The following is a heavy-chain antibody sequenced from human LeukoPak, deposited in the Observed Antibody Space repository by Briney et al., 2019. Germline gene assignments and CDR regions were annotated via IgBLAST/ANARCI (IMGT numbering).Heavy chain of an antibody. CDR1: GGSISSYY. J-gene: IGHJ4*02. V-gene: IGHV4-59*08. CDR3: AGTPLYSSSWYYDY. CDR2: IYYSGST. Sequence: PSETLSLTCTVSGGSISSYYWSWIRQPPGKGLEWIGYIYYSGSTNYNPSLKSRVTISVDTSKNQFSLKLSSVTAADTAVYYCAGTPLYSSSWYYDYWGQGTLVTVSS. D-gene: IGHD6-13*01.